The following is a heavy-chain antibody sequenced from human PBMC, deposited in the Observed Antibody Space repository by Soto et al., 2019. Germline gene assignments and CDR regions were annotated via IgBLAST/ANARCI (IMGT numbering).Heavy chain of an antibody. V-gene: IGHV3-48*03. CDR3: AGVGPIGNHDAVDS. Sequence: EVQVVESGGGLVQPGGSLRLSCAASGFPFSNYEMNWVRQAPGKGLEWLSYIDSSGNHINYADSVKGRFTISRDNAENSLFRQMNSLRAEETAFYYCAGVGPIGNHDAVDSWGRGTVVTVSS. CDR2: IDSSGNHI. CDR1: GFPFSNYE. D-gene: IGHD1-26*01. J-gene: IGHJ3*02.